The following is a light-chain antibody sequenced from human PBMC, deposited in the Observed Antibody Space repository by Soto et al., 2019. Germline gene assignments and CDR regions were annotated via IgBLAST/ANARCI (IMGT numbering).Light chain of an antibody. V-gene: IGKV3-20*01. CDR2: GAS. J-gene: IGKJ1*01. CDR1: QSVSSN. CDR3: QQYASSQT. Sequence: EIVMTESPATLSVSPGERATLSCRASQSVSSNLAWYQQKPGQAPRLLIYGASSRATGVPDRFSGSGSGTDFTLTISRLEPEDFAVYYCQQYASSQTFGQGTKVDI.